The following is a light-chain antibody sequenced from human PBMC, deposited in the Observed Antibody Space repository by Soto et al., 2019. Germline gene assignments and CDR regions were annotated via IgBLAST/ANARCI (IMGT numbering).Light chain of an antibody. Sequence: ETLMTQSPATLSASPGERVTLSCRASQNINFNLAWYQQKPGQAPRVLIYGASSRASGIPDRFSGSGSGTDFSLTISRLEHDEFVLYYCQQYHNWTPLTFGGGTRVEIK. CDR3: QQYHNWTPLT. CDR1: QNINFN. V-gene: IGKV3D-15*01. CDR2: GAS. J-gene: IGKJ4*01.